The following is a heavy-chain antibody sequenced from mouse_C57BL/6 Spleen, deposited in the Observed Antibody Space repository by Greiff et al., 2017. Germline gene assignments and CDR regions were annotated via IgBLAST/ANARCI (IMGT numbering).Heavy chain of an antibody. Sequence: EVQGVESGGDLVKPGGSLKLSCAASGFTFSSYGMSWVRQTPDKRLEWVATISSGGSYTDYPDSVKGRFTISRDNAKNTLYLQMSSLKSEDTAMYYCARHRSGRGDVDYWGQGTTLTVSS. CDR2: ISSGGSYT. J-gene: IGHJ2*01. CDR3: ARHRSGRGDVDY. D-gene: IGHD1-3*01. CDR1: GFTFSSYG. V-gene: IGHV5-6*01.